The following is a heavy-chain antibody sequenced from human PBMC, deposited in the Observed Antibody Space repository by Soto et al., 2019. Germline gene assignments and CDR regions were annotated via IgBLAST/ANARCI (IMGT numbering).Heavy chain of an antibody. J-gene: IGHJ4*02. CDR1: GGSVSSGSYY. Sequence: TSETLSLTCTVSGGSVSSGSYYWSWIRQPPGKGLEWIGSIYHSGSTYYNPSLKSRVTISVDTPQKLFSLKLSSVTAADTAVYYCARLPYSYSGYDETYFDYWGQGTLVTVSS. CDR3: ARLPYSYSGYDETYFDY. V-gene: IGHV4-39*07. CDR2: IYHSGST. D-gene: IGHD5-12*01.